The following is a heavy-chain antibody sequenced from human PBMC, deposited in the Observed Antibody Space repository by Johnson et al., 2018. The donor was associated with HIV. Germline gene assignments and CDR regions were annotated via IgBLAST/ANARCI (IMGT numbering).Heavy chain of an antibody. CDR2: IYSGGST. CDR3: AGQVRAFDI. D-gene: IGHD6-19*01. Sequence: QVQLVESGGGLVQPGGSLRLSCAASGFTFDDYAMHWVRQPPGKGLEWVSVIYSGGSTYYADSVKGRFTISRDNSKNTMYLQMNSLRAEDTAVYYCAGQVRAFDIWGQGTMVTVSS. V-gene: IGHV3-NL1*01. J-gene: IGHJ3*02. CDR1: GFTFDDYA.